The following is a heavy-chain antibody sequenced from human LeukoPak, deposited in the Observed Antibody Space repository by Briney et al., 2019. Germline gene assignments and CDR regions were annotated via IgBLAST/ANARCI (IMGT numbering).Heavy chain of an antibody. CDR1: GCTFTGYY. D-gene: IGHD5-12*01. CDR2: INPNSGGT. Sequence: ASVKVSCKASGCTFTGYYMHWVRQAPGQGLEWMGWINPNSGGTNYAQKFQGRVTMTRDTSISTAYMELSRLRSDDTAVYYCARGRVPWGYEIYDYWGQGTLVTVSS. V-gene: IGHV1-2*02. J-gene: IGHJ4*02. CDR3: ARGRVPWGYEIYDY.